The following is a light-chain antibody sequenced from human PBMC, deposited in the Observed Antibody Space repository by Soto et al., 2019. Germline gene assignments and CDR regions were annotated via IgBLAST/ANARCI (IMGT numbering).Light chain of an antibody. Sequence: QSALTQPASVTGSPGQSITISCTGTSSDIGRYDYVSWFQQHPGRAPRLLIYEVINRPSGVSPRFSGSKSGNTASLTISGLQAEDEDYFYCCSFTSSKTWVFGGGTKVTVL. CDR3: CSFTSSKTWV. CDR1: SSDIGRYDY. V-gene: IGLV2-14*01. CDR2: EVI. J-gene: IGLJ3*02.